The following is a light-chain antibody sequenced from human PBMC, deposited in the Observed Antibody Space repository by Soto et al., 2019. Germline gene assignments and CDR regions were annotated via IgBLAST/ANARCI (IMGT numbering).Light chain of an antibody. CDR3: QRYNSNSRT. Sequence: DIQMTQSPSSLSASVGDRVTITCRASQSISRYLNWYQQKPGKAPKFLIYDASVLESGVPSRFSGSGSGTEFTLTISSLQPDDFATYYCQRYNSNSRTFGQGTKVEMK. V-gene: IGKV1-5*01. CDR1: QSISRY. J-gene: IGKJ1*01. CDR2: DAS.